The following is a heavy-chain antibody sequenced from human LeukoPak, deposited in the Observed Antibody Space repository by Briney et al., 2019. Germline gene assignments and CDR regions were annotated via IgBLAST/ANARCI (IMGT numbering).Heavy chain of an antibody. CDR2: IDIDGSST. D-gene: IGHD3-3*02. J-gene: IGHJ4*02. CDR1: GFTFSSYW. Sequence: GGSLRLSCAASGFTFSSYWMHWVRQAPGKGLVWVSRIDIDGSSTRYADSVKGRFTISRDNAKNTLYLQMNGLRAEDTAVYYCARPLASGPDFWGQGTLVTVSS. CDR3: ARPLASGPDF. V-gene: IGHV3-74*01.